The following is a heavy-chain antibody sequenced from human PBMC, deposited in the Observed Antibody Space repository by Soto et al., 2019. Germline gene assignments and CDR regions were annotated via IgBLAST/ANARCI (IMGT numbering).Heavy chain of an antibody. J-gene: IGHJ4*02. CDR1: GLTFSSLG. D-gene: IGHD1-26*01. Sequence: QVQLVESGGGVVQPGRSLRLSCAASGLTFSSLGMHWVRQAPGKGLEWVAVISYDGSEKYYADSVKGRFTISRDNSKNTLSLQMNSLRAEDTAVYYCVKERTGTWDFDYWGQGTLVTVS. CDR2: ISYDGSEK. CDR3: VKERTGTWDFDY. V-gene: IGHV3-30*18.